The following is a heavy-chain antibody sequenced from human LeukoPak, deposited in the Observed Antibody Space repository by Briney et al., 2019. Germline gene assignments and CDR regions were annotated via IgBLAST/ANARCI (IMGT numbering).Heavy chain of an antibody. Sequence: GGSLRLSCAASAFTFSDYSMNWVRQAPGKGLEWISYISGRSSTIYYADSVRGRFTISRDNAKNSMYLQMNSLIAEDTAVYYCARDRLTSGSYFFDYWGQGTLVTVSS. D-gene: IGHD1-26*01. J-gene: IGHJ4*02. CDR3: ARDRLTSGSYFFDY. CDR1: AFTFSDYS. CDR2: ISGRSSTI. V-gene: IGHV3-48*01.